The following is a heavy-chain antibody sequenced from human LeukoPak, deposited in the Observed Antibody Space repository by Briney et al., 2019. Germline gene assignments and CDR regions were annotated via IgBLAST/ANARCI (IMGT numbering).Heavy chain of an antibody. J-gene: IGHJ6*02. D-gene: IGHD4/OR15-4a*01. V-gene: IGHV4-39*01. Sequence: SETLSLTCTVSGGSISSSTYYWGWIRQPPGKGLEWIGTIYDSGTTYYKPSLKSRVTISVDTSKNTVSLKLTSVTAADTAVYYCARHEANTMYYHYEMDVCGQGTTVTVSS. CDR3: ARHEANTMYYHYEMDV. CDR1: GGSISSSTYY. CDR2: IYDSGTT.